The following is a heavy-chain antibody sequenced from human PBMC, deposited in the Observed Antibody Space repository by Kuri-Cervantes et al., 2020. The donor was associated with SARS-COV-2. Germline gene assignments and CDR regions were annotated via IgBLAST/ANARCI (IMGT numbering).Heavy chain of an antibody. CDR1: GGSISSGGYY. J-gene: IGHJ5*02. V-gene: IGHV4-31*03. CDR3: ARDVGFEELFHWFDP. D-gene: IGHD3-10*01. Sequence: SETLSLTCTVSGGSISSGGYYWSWIRQHPGKGLEWIGNIYYSGSTFYNPSLSLKSRVTLSIDTSKNQFSLKLSSVTAADTAVYYCARDVGFEELFHWFDPWGQGTLVTVSS. CDR2: IYYSGST.